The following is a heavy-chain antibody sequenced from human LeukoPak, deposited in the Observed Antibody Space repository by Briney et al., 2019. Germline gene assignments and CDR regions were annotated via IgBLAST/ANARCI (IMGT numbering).Heavy chain of an antibody. Sequence: GGSLRLSCAASGFTFSSYWMTWVRQAPGKGLEWVANIKKDGSEKYYVDSVKGRFTISRDNSKNTLYLQMNSLRAEDTAVYYCARYCTGVNCYSGVDYWGQGTLVIVSS. CDR1: GFTFSSYW. CDR3: ARYCTGVNCYSGVDY. CDR2: IKKDGSEK. D-gene: IGHD2-15*01. J-gene: IGHJ4*02. V-gene: IGHV3-7*05.